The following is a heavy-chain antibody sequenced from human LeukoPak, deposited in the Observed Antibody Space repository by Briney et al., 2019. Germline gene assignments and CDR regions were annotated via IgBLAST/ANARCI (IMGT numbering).Heavy chain of an antibody. CDR1: GFTFSSYS. Sequence: PGGPLRLSCAASGFTFSSYSMNWVRQAPGKGLEWVSSISSSSSYMYYADSVKGRFTISRDNAKNSLYLQMNSLRAEDTAVYYCATSPPFDYWGQGTLVTVSS. V-gene: IGHV3-21*01. CDR3: ATSPPFDY. J-gene: IGHJ4*02. CDR2: ISSSSSYM.